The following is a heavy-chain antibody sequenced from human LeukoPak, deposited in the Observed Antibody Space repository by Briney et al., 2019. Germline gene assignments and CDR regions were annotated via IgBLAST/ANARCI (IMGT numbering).Heavy chain of an antibody. D-gene: IGHD5-24*01. CDR3: ARTRGDGYKNAFDI. Sequence: GGSLRLSCAASGFTFSDYYVSWIRQAPGKGLEWVSYISSGGVTMYYADSVKGRFTISRDNAKNSLYLQMNSLRAEDTAVYYCARTRGDGYKNAFDIWGQGTMVTVSS. CDR2: ISSGGVTM. CDR1: GFTFSDYY. J-gene: IGHJ3*02. V-gene: IGHV3-11*04.